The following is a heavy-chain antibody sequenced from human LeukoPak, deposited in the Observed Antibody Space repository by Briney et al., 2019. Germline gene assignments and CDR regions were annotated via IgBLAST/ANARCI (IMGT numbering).Heavy chain of an antibody. V-gene: IGHV3-23*01. CDR3: AKLGGSSSSRLDY. J-gene: IGHJ4*02. Sequence: PGGSLRLSCAASGFTFSSYAMSWVRQAPGKRLEWVSAISGSGGSTYYADSVKGRFTISSDNSKNTLYLQMNSLRAEDTAVYYCAKLGGSSSSRLDYWGQGTLVTVSS. CDR2: ISGSGGST. D-gene: IGHD6-6*01. CDR1: GFTFSSYA.